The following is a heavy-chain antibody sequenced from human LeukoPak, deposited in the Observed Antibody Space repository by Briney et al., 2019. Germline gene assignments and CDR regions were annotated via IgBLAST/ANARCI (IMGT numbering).Heavy chain of an antibody. CDR3: ARARWQLVPYFDS. J-gene: IGHJ4*02. CDR1: GYTFTDYY. CDR2: INPNSGGT. D-gene: IGHD6-6*01. V-gene: IGHV1-2*02. Sequence: ASVKVSCKASGYTFTDYYMHWVRQAPGQGLEWMGWINPNSGGTNFAQKFQGRVAMTRDTSISTAYMELGSLRSDDTAVYYCARARWQLVPYFDSWGQGTLVTVSS.